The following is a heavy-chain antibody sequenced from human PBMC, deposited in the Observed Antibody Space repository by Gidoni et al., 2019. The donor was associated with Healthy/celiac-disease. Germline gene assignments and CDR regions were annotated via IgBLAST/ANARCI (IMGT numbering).Heavy chain of an antibody. J-gene: IGHJ6*03. CDR1: GFTYDDYC. V-gene: IGHV3-20*04. CDR2: ITWNGGST. Sequence: EVQLVESGGGVVRPGGSLRLSCSASGFTYDDYCIIWVRQAPGKGLEWVSGITWNGGSTGYADSVKGRITISRDNDKNSLYLQMNSRRAEDTALYYCARDNDYGDYRGDYYYYYMDVWGKGTTVTVSS. CDR3: ARDNDYGDYRGDYYYYYMDV. D-gene: IGHD4-17*01.